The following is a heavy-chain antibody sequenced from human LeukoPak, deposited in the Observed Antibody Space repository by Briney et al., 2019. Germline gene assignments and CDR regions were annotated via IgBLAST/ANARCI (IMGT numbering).Heavy chain of an antibody. CDR2: ISGSGHIT. J-gene: IGHJ4*02. D-gene: IGHD2-15*01. Sequence: PGGSLRLSCAASGFTFSSYAMSWVRQAPGKGLEWVSAISGSGHITYYADSVKGRFTISRDNSKSTLCLQMNSLRAEDTAVYYCAKQLGYCSDGSCYFPYWGQGTLVTVSS. V-gene: IGHV3-23*01. CDR1: GFTFSSYA. CDR3: AKQLGYCSDGSCYFPY.